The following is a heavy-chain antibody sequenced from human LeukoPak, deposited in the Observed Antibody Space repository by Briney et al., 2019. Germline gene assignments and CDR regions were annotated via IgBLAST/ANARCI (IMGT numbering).Heavy chain of an antibody. CDR2: INTNTGNP. D-gene: IGHD1-26*01. V-gene: IGHV7-4-1*02. CDR3: ARDGSYSPRCWFDP. CDR1: GYTFTTYA. J-gene: IGHJ5*02. Sequence: GASVKVSCKDSGYTFTTYAMNWVRQAPGQGLEWMGWINTNTGNPTYAQGFTGRFVFSLDTSVSTAYLQISSLKAEDTAVYYCARDGSYSPRCWFDPWGQGTLVTVSS.